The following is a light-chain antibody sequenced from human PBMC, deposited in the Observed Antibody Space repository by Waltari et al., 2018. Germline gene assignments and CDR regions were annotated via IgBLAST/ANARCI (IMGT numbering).Light chain of an antibody. Sequence: EIVLTQSPGTLSMSVGERATLSCRASQTVTSNDLAWYQQKVGQAPRLLPYGASTRAAGIPDRFSGSVSATDFTLTIGRLEPEDFAVYYCHQYGTSPETFGQGTKVEIK. CDR2: GAS. V-gene: IGKV3-20*01. CDR1: QTVTSND. J-gene: IGKJ1*01. CDR3: HQYGTSPET.